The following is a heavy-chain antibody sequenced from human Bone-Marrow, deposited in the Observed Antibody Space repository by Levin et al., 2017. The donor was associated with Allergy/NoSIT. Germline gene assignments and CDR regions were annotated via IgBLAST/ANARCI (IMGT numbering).Heavy chain of an antibody. J-gene: IGHJ6*02. Sequence: GGSLRLSCAASGFTISSYALHWVRQAPGKGLGWVAVISYDGINKYYADSVKGRFTISRDNSNNTLYLQMNSLRAEDTAVYYCARDLMLDTATVIPTYYYYGMDVWGQGTTVTVSS. D-gene: IGHD5-18*01. CDR1: GFTISSYA. CDR2: ISYDGINK. CDR3: ARDLMLDTATVIPTYYYYGMDV. V-gene: IGHV3-30-3*01.